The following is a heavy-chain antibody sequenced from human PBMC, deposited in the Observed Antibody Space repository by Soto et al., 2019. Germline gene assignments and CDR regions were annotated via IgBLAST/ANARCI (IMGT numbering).Heavy chain of an antibody. J-gene: IGHJ6*03. D-gene: IGHD2-2*01. CDR2: ISAYNGRT. V-gene: IGHV1-18*01. CDR3: ARYPCKDHSLPAACYFYHMDV. Sequence: QVQLVQSGAEVKKPGASVKVSCQASGYNFSSNGISWVRQAPGQGLEWVGWISAYNGRTKYAQKFQGRVTMTTDTSTATSYKELRSLRSDDTAVYSCARYPCKDHSLPAACYFYHMDVWGKGTTVTVSS. CDR1: GYNFSSNG.